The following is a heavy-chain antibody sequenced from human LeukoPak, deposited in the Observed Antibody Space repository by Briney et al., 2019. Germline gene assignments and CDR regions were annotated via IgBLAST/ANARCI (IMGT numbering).Heavy chain of an antibody. CDR1: GFTFSSYA. CDR2: TSGSGDST. J-gene: IGHJ4*02. CDR3: APQCSGGSCSLFDY. Sequence: GGSLRLSCAASGFTFSSYAMSWVRQAPGKGLEWVSVTSGSGDSTYYADSVKGRLTISRDNSKNTLYLQMNSLRAEDRAVYYCAPQCSGGSCSLFDYWGQGTLVTVSS. V-gene: IGHV3-23*01. D-gene: IGHD2-15*01.